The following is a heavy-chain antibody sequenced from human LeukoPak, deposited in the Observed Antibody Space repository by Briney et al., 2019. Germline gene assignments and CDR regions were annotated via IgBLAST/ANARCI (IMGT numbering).Heavy chain of an antibody. CDR3: ARGAQFGDKGSFDY. CDR2: INPSGGST. J-gene: IGHJ4*02. CDR1: GYTFTSYY. D-gene: IGHD4-17*01. V-gene: IGHV1-46*01. Sequence: GASVKVSCKASGYTFTSYYLHWMRQAPGQGLEWMGIINPSGGSTSYTQKFQGRITLTRDTSTSTVYMELNSLRYEDTAVYYCARGAQFGDKGSFDYWGQGTLVTVSS.